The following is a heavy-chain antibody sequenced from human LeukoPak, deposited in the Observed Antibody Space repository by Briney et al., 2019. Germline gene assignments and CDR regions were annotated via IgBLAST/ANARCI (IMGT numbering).Heavy chain of an antibody. V-gene: IGHV1-2*06. J-gene: IGHJ1*01. CDR3: ARSFGGNSGFRYFQH. Sequence: ASVKVSCKASGYTFTGYHMHWVRQAPGQGLEWMGRINPNSGDTNYAQKFQGRVTMTRDTSISTAYMELSRLRSDDTAVYYCARSFGGNSGFRYFQHWGQGTLVTVSS. CDR1: GYTFTGYH. CDR2: INPNSGDT. D-gene: IGHD4-23*01.